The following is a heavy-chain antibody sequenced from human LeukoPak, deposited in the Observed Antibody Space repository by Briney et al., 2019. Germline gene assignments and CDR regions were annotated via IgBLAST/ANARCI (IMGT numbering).Heavy chain of an antibody. CDR1: GGSFSGYY. CDR3: ARGRKAAAGGTVDP. Sequence: SETLSLTCAVYGGSFSGYYWSWIRQPPGKGLEWIGEINHSGSTNYNPSLKSRVTISVDTSKNQFSLKLSSVTAADTAVYYCARGRKAAAGGTVDPWDQGTLVTVSS. D-gene: IGHD6-13*01. CDR2: INHSGST. V-gene: IGHV4-34*01. J-gene: IGHJ5*02.